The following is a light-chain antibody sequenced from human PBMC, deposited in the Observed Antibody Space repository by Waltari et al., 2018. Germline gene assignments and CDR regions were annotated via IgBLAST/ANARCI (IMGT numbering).Light chain of an antibody. J-gene: IGLJ2*01. V-gene: IGLV4-69*01. CDR2: LDSDGSH. Sequence: QLVLTQPPSASASLGASVTLTCTLNSGHTRYAIAWHQQQPEKGPRSLMKLDSDGSHTKGDGIPDRFSGSSSGAERYLILSSLQSEDEADYYCQSWDTGINVFGGGTKLTVL. CDR1: SGHTRYA. CDR3: QSWDTGINV.